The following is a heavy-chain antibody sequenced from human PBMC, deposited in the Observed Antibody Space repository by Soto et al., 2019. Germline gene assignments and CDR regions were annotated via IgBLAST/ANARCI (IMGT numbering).Heavy chain of an antibody. CDR2: FNPNSGGT. CDR1: GYTFTGYY. V-gene: IGHV1-2*02. D-gene: IGHD2-15*01. CDR3: ARGLIVVVVAATCPDY. J-gene: IGHJ4*02. Sequence: GASVKVSCKASGYTFTGYYMHWVRQAPGQGLEWMGWFNPNSGGTNYAQKFQGRVTMTRDTSISTAYMELSRLRSDDTAVYYCARGLIVVVVAATCPDYWGQGTLVTVSS.